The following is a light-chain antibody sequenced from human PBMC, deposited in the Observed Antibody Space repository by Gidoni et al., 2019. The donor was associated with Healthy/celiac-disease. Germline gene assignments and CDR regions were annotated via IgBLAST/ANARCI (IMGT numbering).Light chain of an antibody. CDR1: PSVSSSY. CDR3: QQYGSSPIT. CDR2: CAS. Sequence: EIVLTQSPGTLSLSPGERATLSCRASPSVSSSYLAWYQQKPGQAPRLLIYCASSRATGLPDRFSGSGSGTDFTLTISRLVPEDFAVYYCQQYGSSPITFGQGTRLEIK. V-gene: IGKV3-20*01. J-gene: IGKJ5*01.